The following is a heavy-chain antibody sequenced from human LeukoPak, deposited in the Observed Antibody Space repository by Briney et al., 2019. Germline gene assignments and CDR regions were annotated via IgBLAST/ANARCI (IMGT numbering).Heavy chain of an antibody. CDR1: GFTFDDYG. CDR3: ARLRYSSSVRSLSNWFDP. Sequence: PGGSLRLSCAASGFTFDDYGMSWVRQAPGKGLEWVSGINWNGSSTGYADSVKGRFTISRDNAKNSLYLQMNSLRAEDTALYYCARLRYSSSVRSLSNWFDPWGQGTLVTVSS. D-gene: IGHD6-6*01. J-gene: IGHJ5*02. V-gene: IGHV3-20*04. CDR2: INWNGSST.